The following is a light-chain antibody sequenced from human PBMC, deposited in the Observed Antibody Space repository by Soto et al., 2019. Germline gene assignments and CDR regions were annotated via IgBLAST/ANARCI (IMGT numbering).Light chain of an antibody. V-gene: IGLV1-47*01. CDR2: RNN. CDR3: AAWDGSLSGVV. J-gene: IGLJ2*01. Sequence: QSVLTQPPSASGTPGQRVTISCSGSSSNIGSNFIYWYQQLPGTAPKLLIDRNNQRPSGVPDRFSGSKSGTSASLAISGLRSEDEGDYHCAAWDGSLSGVVFGGGTKLTVL. CDR1: SSNIGSNF.